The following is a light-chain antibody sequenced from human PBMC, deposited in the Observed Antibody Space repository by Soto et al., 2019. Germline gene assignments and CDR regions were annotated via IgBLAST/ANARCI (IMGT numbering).Light chain of an antibody. J-gene: IGKJ3*01. Sequence: DIQMTQSPSSLSASVGDKVTITCRASQNIGDHLNWYQQKPRKDPSLLIYAASILQSGVPSRFSGSGSGTDFTLTISSLQPEDFAIYYCQQSSKTEFTFGPGTTVDIK. CDR3: QQSSKTEFT. CDR1: QNIGDH. CDR2: AAS. V-gene: IGKV1-39*01.